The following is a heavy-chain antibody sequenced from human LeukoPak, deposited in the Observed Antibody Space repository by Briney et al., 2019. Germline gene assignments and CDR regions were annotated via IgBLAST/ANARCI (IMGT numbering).Heavy chain of an antibody. J-gene: IGHJ6*03. Sequence: GGSLRLSCAASGFTFSSYEMNWVRQAPGKGLEWVSYISSSGSTIYYADSVKGRFTISRDNAKNSLYLQMNSLRAEDTAIYYCAREASDWNYYYYLDVWGKGTTVTISS. V-gene: IGHV3-48*03. CDR3: AREASDWNYYYYLDV. CDR1: GFTFSSYE. D-gene: IGHD6-19*01. CDR2: ISSSGSTI.